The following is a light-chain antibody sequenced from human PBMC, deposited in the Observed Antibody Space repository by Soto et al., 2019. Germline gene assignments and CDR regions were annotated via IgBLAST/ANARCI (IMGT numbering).Light chain of an antibody. CDR2: GAS. V-gene: IGKV3-15*01. J-gene: IGKJ1*01. Sequence: EMLLTQAPATLSVSLGERATISCRASQTINTHVAWYQLKAGQAPRLLIYGASTRPADVPARFSGGGSGTEFTLTISSLQSEDFAEYHCQQYNTWPQTFGQGTQVDIK. CDR1: QTINTH. CDR3: QQYNTWPQT.